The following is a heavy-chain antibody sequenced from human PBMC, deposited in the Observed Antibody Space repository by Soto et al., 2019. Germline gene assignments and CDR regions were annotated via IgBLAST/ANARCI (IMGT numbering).Heavy chain of an antibody. Sequence: SETLSLTCTVSGCSISSYYWSWIRQPPGKGLEWIGYIYYSGSTNYNPSLKSRVTISVDTSKNQFSLKLSSVTAADTAVYYCARDFLYDSSGHYGMDVWGQGTTVTVSS. CDR3: ARDFLYDSSGHYGMDV. V-gene: IGHV4-59*01. CDR1: GCSISSYY. D-gene: IGHD3-22*01. CDR2: IYYSGST. J-gene: IGHJ6*02.